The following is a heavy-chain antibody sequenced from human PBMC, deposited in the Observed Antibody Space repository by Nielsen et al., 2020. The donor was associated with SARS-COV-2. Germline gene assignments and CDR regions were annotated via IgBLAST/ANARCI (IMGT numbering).Heavy chain of an antibody. D-gene: IGHD6-25*01. J-gene: IGHJ4*02. V-gene: IGHV3-30-3*01. CDR2: ISFDATME. CDR1: AFSFSSYT. CDR3: ARDRRNGARSAASRDVRL. Sequence: GESLKISCAASAFSFSSYTMHWVRQAPGKGLEWVALISFDATMEYYANSVEGRFTISRDNFKHTLYLQMNSLRAEDTAVYYCARDRRNGARSAASRDVRLWGQGTLVTVSS.